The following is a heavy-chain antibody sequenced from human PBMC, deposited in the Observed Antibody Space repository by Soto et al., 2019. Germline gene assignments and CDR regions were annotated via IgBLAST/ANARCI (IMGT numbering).Heavy chain of an antibody. D-gene: IGHD6-13*01. Sequence: RTWIRQPAGKGLEWIGRISASGTSLYNPSVKSRVTLSLDTSKNQFSLKLTSVTAADTAVYYCARGFGSWSDSWGQGTLVTVSS. J-gene: IGHJ4*02. CDR3: ARGFGSWSDS. CDR2: ISASGTS. V-gene: IGHV4-4*07.